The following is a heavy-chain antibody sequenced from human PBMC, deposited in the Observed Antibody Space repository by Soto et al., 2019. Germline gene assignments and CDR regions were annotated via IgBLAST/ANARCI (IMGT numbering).Heavy chain of an antibody. CDR1: GFTFSSYA. CDR2: ISYDRSNK. Sequence: PGGSLRLSCAASGFTFSSYAMHWVRQAPGKGLEWVAVISYDRSNKYYADSVKGRFTISRDNSKNTLYLQMNSLRAEDTAVYYCAKTHSGASAFDIWGQGTMVTVSS. J-gene: IGHJ3*02. D-gene: IGHD6-19*01. V-gene: IGHV3-30-3*02. CDR3: AKTHSGASAFDI.